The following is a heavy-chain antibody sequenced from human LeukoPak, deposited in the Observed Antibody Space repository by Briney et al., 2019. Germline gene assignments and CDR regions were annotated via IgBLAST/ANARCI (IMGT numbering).Heavy chain of an antibody. CDR1: GFTFSSYS. Sequence: PGGSLRLSCAASGFTFSSYSMNWVRQAPGKGLEWVSSISSSSSYIYYADSVKGRFTISRDNAKNSLYLQMNSLRAEDTAVYYCARDMEDIVVVPAAIDYWGQGTLVTVSS. V-gene: IGHV3-21*01. CDR2: ISSSSSYI. D-gene: IGHD2-2*01. J-gene: IGHJ4*02. CDR3: ARDMEDIVVVPAAIDY.